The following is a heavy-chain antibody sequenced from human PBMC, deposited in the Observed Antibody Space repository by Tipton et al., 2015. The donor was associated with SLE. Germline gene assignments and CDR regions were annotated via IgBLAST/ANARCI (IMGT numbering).Heavy chain of an antibody. CDR1: GGSISSSSYY. CDR2: IYYSGST. CDR3: ARGLRSSPLWYFDL. V-gene: IGHV4-39*07. D-gene: IGHD6-6*01. J-gene: IGHJ2*01. Sequence: TLSLTCTVSGGSISSSSYYWGWIRQPPGKGLEWIGSIYYSGSTYYNPSLKSRVTISVDTSKNQFSLKLRSVTAADTAIYYCARGLRSSPLWYFDLWGRGTLVTVSS.